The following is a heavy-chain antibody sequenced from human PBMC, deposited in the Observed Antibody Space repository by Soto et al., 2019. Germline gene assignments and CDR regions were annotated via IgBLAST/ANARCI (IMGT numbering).Heavy chain of an antibody. CDR2: IYYSGST. CDR1: GGSISSGGYY. CDR3: ALRLGDPGRLYFDY. J-gene: IGHJ4*02. Sequence: QVQLQESGPGLVKPSQTLSLTCTVSGGSISSGGYYCSWIRQHPGKGLEWIGYIYYSGSTYYNPSLKSRVSISVDTSKNQFSLKLSSVAAAETAVYYCALRLGDPGRLYFDYWGQGTLVTVSS. D-gene: IGHD3-16*01. V-gene: IGHV4-31*03.